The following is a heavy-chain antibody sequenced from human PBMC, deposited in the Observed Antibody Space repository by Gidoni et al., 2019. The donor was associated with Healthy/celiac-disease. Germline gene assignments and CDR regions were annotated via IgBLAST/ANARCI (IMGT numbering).Heavy chain of an antibody. Sequence: QLQLQESGPGLVKPSETLPLTCTVSGGSISSSSYYWGWIRQPPGKGLEWIGSIYYSGSTYYNPSLKSRVTISVDTSKNQFSLKLSSVTAADTAVYYCAREGRSGYFDWSPWYFDYWGQGTLVTVSS. V-gene: IGHV4-39*01. CDR3: AREGRSGYFDWSPWYFDY. D-gene: IGHD3-9*01. CDR1: GGSISSSSYY. CDR2: IYYSGST. J-gene: IGHJ4*02.